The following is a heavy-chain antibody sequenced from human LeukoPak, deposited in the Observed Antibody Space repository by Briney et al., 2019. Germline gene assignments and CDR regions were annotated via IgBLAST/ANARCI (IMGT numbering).Heavy chain of an antibody. CDR1: GVSISSSSYY. J-gene: IGHJ2*01. CDR2: IYYSGST. Sequence: SETLSLTCTVSGVSISSSSYYWGWIRQPPGKGLEWIGSIYYSGSTYYNPSLKSRVTISVDTSKNQFSLKLSSVTAADTAVYYCARDPYIVVVPAAMLGHYWYFDLWGRGTLVTVSS. CDR3: ARDPYIVVVPAAMLGHYWYFDL. V-gene: IGHV4-39*07. D-gene: IGHD2-2*01.